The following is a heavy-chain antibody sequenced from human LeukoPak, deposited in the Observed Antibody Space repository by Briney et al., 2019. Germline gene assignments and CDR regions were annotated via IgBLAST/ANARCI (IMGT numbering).Heavy chain of an antibody. Sequence: SETLYLTCSVSGGSIRSIIYYWGWIRQPPGKGLEWIGSIYCGTAYYNPSLESRVTISVDRSMHQFSLKLSSVTAADTAVYYCARGYDSGWYYLRGAYMDVWGKGTTVTVSS. J-gene: IGHJ6*03. D-gene: IGHD6-19*01. CDR3: ARGYDSGWYYLRGAYMDV. CDR1: GGSIRSIIYY. CDR2: IYCGTA. V-gene: IGHV4-39*07.